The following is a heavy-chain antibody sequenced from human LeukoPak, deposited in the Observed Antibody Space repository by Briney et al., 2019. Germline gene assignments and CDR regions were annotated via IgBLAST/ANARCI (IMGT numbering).Heavy chain of an antibody. V-gene: IGHV6-1*01. Sequence: SQTLSLTCAISGDTVSGNSGAWIWIRQSPSRGLEWLGRTYYMPKWFHEYAVSVKGRIIISPDTANNQFSLHLSSVTADDTGVYYCARALERYYFDFWGQGTLVTVSS. CDR1: GDTVSGNSGA. CDR3: ARALERYYFDF. CDR2: TYYMPKWFH. J-gene: IGHJ4*02. D-gene: IGHD1-1*01.